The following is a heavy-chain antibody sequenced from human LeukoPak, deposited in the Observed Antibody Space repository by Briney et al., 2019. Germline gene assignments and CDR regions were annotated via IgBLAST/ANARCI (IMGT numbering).Heavy chain of an antibody. CDR3: AKLAASETGEGS. CDR2: INPSGDST. Sequence: ASVKVSCKASGYTFTSNHIHCVRQAPGQGLEWMGVINPSGDSTSYAQKFQGRVTMARDTSTSTVYMELSSLRSEDTAIYYCAKLAASETGEGSWGQGTLVTVSS. D-gene: IGHD6-13*01. CDR1: GYTFTSNH. V-gene: IGHV1-46*01. J-gene: IGHJ5*02.